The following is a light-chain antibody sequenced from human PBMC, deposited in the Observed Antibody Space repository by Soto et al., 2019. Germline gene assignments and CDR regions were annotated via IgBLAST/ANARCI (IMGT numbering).Light chain of an antibody. CDR2: EVI. J-gene: IGLJ2*01. CDR1: SSDVGGYNY. CDR3: SSYAGSNNLV. V-gene: IGLV2-8*01. Sequence: QSVLTQPPSASGSPGQSVTISCTGTSSDVGGYNYVSWYQHHPGKARKLMIYEVIRRPSGVPDRFSGSKSGNTASLTVSGLQAEDEADYYCSSYAGSNNLVFGGGTQLTVL.